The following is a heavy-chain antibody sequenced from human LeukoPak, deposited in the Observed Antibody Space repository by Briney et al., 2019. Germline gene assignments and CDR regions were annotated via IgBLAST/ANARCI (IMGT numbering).Heavy chain of an antibody. CDR3: ARGMAVAANWFDP. CDR2: IKQDESEK. V-gene: IGHV3-7*05. Sequence: GGSLRLSCAASGFTFSSDWMSWVRQAPGKGLEWVANIKQDESEKYYVDSVKGRFTISRDNAKNSLYLQMNSLRAEDTAVYYCARGMAVAANWFDPWGQGTLVTVSS. CDR1: GFTFSSDW. D-gene: IGHD6-19*01. J-gene: IGHJ5*02.